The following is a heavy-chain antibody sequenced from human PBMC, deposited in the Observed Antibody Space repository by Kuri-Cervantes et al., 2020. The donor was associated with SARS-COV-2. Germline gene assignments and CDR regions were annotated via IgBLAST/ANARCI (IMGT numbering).Heavy chain of an antibody. J-gene: IGHJ5*02. D-gene: IGHD4/OR15-4a*01. CDR1: GVSISSHD. CDR3: ARDPNANHNNWFDP. Sequence: SETLSLTCTVSGVSISSHDWSWIRQPAGKGLEWIGHLYARGTTNYSPSLKSRVTMSRDTSKNQFSLNLRSVTAADTAVYYCARDPNANHNNWFDPWGQGTLVTVSS. V-gene: IGHV4-4*07. CDR2: LYARGTT.